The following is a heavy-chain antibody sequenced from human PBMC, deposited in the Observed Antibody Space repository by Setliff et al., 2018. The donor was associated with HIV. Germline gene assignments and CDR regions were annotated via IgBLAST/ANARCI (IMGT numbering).Heavy chain of an antibody. D-gene: IGHD4-17*01. CDR3: AKDRDYGYRGDDFDI. V-gene: IGHV1-69*13. CDR1: GGTFSSYA. CDR2: FIPIFGTA. Sequence: SVKVSCKASGGTFSSYAISWVRQAPGQGLEWMGGFIPIFGTANYAQKFQGRVTITADESTSTAYMELSSLRSEDTAVYYCAKDRDYGYRGDDFDIWGQGTMVTVSS. J-gene: IGHJ3*02.